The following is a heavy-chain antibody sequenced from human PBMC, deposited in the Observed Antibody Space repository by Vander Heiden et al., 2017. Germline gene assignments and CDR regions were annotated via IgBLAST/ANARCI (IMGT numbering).Heavy chain of an antibody. J-gene: IGHJ3*02. D-gene: IGHD5-18*01. CDR1: GGSIRSGGYY. V-gene: IGHV4-31*03. Sequence: QVQLQESGPGLVKPSQTLSLTCTVPGGSIRSGGYYWSWIRQLPGKGLEWMGYISYSGSTHYSPSLKSRVTFSVDTSKNQFSLKLSSVTAADTAVFYCARGGYTYGGQVGAFDIWGRGTMVTVSS. CDR3: ARGGYTYGGQVGAFDI. CDR2: ISYSGST.